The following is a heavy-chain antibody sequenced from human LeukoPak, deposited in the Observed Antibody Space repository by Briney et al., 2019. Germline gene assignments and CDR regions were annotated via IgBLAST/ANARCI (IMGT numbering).Heavy chain of an antibody. J-gene: IGHJ6*02. Sequence: ASVKVSCKASGYTFTSYAMHWVRQAPGQRLEWMGWINAGNGNTKYSQNFQGRVTITRDTSASTAYMELSSLRSEDMAVYYCARAGSTRLGYISGDMDVWGQGTTVTVSS. D-gene: IGHD6-19*01. CDR2: INAGNGNT. V-gene: IGHV1-3*01. CDR3: ARAGSTRLGYISGDMDV. CDR1: GYTFTSYA.